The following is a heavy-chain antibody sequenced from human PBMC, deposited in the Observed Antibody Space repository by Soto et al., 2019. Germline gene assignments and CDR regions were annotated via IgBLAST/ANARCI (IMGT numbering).Heavy chain of an antibody. CDR3: ARDASYYYDSSGYYVPSSHGMDV. J-gene: IGHJ6*02. CDR2: IIPIFGTA. V-gene: IGHV1-69*13. Sequence: GASVKVSCKASGGTFSSYAISWVRQAPGQGLEWMGGIIPIFGTANYAQKFQGRVTITADESTSTAYMELSSLRSEDTAVYYCARDASYYYDSSGYYVPSSHGMDVWGQGTTVTVSS. CDR1: GGTFSSYA. D-gene: IGHD3-22*01.